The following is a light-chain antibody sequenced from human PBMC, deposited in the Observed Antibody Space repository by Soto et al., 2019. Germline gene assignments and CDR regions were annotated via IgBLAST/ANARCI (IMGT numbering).Light chain of an antibody. CDR3: QQRSNWPPVT. CDR1: QSISNF. V-gene: IGKV3-11*01. J-gene: IGKJ4*01. CDR2: DAS. Sequence: EIVLTQSPATLSLSPGERATLSCRASQSISNFLAWYQQKPGQAPRLLIYDASKRATDIPDRFIGSGSGTDFTLTISSLEPEDFVVYYCQQRSNWPPVTFGGGTKVEFK.